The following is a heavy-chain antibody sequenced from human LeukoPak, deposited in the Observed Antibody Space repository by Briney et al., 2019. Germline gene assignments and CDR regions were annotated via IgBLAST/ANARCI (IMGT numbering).Heavy chain of an antibody. CDR3: ASSTTVTTRFYYYYYYMDV. J-gene: IGHJ6*03. D-gene: IGHD4-17*01. CDR2: INHSGST. V-gene: IGHV4-34*01. CDR1: GGSFSGYY. Sequence: SETLSFTCAVYGGSFSGYYCSWIRQPPGKGLEWIGEINHSGSTNYNPSLKSRVTISVDTSKNQFSLKLSSVTAADTAVYYCASSTTVTTRFYYYYYYMDVWGKGTTVTVSS.